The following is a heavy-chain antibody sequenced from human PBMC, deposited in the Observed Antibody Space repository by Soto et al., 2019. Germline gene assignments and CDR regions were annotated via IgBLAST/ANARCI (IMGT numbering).Heavy chain of an antibody. CDR2: ISSSGTI. V-gene: IGHV4-59*01. D-gene: IGHD3-9*01. Sequence: SETLSLTCSVSGGSIRDYFWTWIRQPPGKGLEWIGYISSSGTINYNSSLKSRVAISLDTSRNHFSLKLSSVTAADTAVYFCARDRKLVIPGNYYYYGMDVWGQGTTVTVSS. CDR1: GGSIRDYF. J-gene: IGHJ6*02. CDR3: ARDRKLVIPGNYYYYGMDV.